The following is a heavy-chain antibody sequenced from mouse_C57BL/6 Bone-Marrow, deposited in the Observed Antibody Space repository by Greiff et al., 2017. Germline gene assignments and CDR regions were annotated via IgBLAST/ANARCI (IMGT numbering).Heavy chain of an antibody. CDR2: IHPNSGST. CDR3: ARQEYYGSSYEVAY. CDR1: GYTFTSYW. V-gene: IGHV1-64*01. Sequence: QVQLQQPGAELVKPGASVKLSCKASGYTFTSYWMHWVKQRPGQGLEWIGMIHPNSGSTNYNEKFKSKATLTVDKSSSTAYMQLSSLTSEDSAVYYCARQEYYGSSYEVAYWGQGTLVTVSA. D-gene: IGHD1-1*01. J-gene: IGHJ3*01.